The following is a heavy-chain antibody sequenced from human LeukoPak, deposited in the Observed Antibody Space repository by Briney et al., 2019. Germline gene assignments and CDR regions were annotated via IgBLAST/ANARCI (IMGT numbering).Heavy chain of an antibody. D-gene: IGHD3-9*01. CDR3: ARHNYDILTGYHFDY. CDR2: INYSGST. CDR1: GGSVTSYY. Sequence: SETLSLTCTVSGGSVTSYYWSWIRQPPGKRLEWIGYINYSGSTNYNPSLKSRVTISVHTSKNQFSLKLSSVTAADTAVYYCARHNYDILTGYHFDYWGQGTLVTVS. V-gene: IGHV4-59*08. J-gene: IGHJ4*02.